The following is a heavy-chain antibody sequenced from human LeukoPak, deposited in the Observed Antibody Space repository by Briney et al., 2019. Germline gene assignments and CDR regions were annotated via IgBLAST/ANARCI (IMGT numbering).Heavy chain of an antibody. Sequence: ASVKVSCKTSVYTFTDYSIHLVRHAPGQGLEWMGWINPNSGGTDYAQKFQGRVTMTRVTSISTAYLEVTRLTSDDTAVYFCVRDTIAAAGAGGWGQGTLVTVSS. V-gene: IGHV1-2*02. D-gene: IGHD6-13*01. CDR2: INPNSGGT. CDR1: VYTFTDYS. CDR3: VRDTIAAAGAGG. J-gene: IGHJ4*02.